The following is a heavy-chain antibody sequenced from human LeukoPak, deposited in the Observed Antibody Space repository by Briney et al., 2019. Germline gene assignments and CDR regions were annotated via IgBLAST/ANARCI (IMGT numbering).Heavy chain of an antibody. V-gene: IGHV3-30*03. Sequence: GGSLRLSCAASGFIFSNYGMHWGRQAPGKGLEWVVVISYDGSNKYYADSVKGRFTISRDNSKNTLYLQMNSLRAEDTAVYYCARRKGVDTTMGIEDSWGQRTLVTVSS. CDR2: ISYDGSNK. D-gene: IGHD5-18*01. CDR1: GFIFSNYG. J-gene: IGHJ4*02. CDR3: ARRKGVDTTMGIEDS.